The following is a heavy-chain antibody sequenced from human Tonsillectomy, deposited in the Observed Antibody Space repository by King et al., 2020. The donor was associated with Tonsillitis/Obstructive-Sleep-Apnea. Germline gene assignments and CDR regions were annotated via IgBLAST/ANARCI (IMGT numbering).Heavy chain of an antibody. CDR2: IGSAGDT. V-gene: IGHV3-13*01. CDR3: ARLDYDILTGDYYGMDV. Sequence: VQLVESGGGLVQPGGSLRLSCAASGFTFSSYDMLWVRQPTGKGLEWVSAIGSAGDTYYPGSVKGRFTISREKVKNYLYLQMNSLRAGDTAVYYCARLDYDILTGDYYGMDVWGQGTTVTVSS. D-gene: IGHD3-9*01. CDR1: GFTFSSYD. J-gene: IGHJ6*02.